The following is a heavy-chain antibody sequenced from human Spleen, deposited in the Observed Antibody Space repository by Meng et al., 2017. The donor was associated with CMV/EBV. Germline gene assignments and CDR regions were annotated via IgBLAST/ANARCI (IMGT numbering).Heavy chain of an antibody. D-gene: IGHD2-21*01. CDR1: GFTFNTYY. V-gene: IGHV3-21*01. Sequence: GESLKISCAASGFTFNTYYMNWVRQAPGKGLEWVSSISNSGNYIYYADSVKGRFAISRDNAKNSMHVQMNNLRAEDTAVYYCVRGAADSPFDYWGQGTLVTVSS. CDR3: VRGAADSPFDY. J-gene: IGHJ4*02. CDR2: ISNSGNYI.